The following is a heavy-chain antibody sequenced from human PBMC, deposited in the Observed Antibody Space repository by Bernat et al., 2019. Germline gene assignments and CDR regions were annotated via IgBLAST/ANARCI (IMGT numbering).Heavy chain of an antibody. CDR3: AKGVSDYGDTSLDY. J-gene: IGHJ4*02. D-gene: IGHD4-17*01. CDR1: GFTFSSYG. V-gene: IGHV3-30*18. CDR2: ISYDGSNK. Sequence: QVQLVESGGGVVQPGRSLRLSCAASGFTFSSYGMHWVRQAPGKGLEWVAVISYDGSNKYYADSVKGRFTISRDNSKNTLYLQMNSLRAEDTAVYYCAKGVSDYGDTSLDYWGQGTLVTVSS.